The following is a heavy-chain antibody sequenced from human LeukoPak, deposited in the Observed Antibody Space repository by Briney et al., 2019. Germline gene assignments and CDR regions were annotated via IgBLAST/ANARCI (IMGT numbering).Heavy chain of an antibody. J-gene: IGHJ4*02. CDR3: ARGGLTIAVAGTVDY. CDR1: GYTFSSYD. CDR2: INPSGGST. V-gene: IGHV1-46*01. D-gene: IGHD6-19*01. Sequence: ASVKVSCKSSGYTFSSYDINWVRQAPGQGLEWMGIINPSGGSTSYAQKFQGRVTMTRDTSTSTVYMELSSLRSEDTAVYYCARGGLTIAVAGTVDYWGQGTLVTVSS.